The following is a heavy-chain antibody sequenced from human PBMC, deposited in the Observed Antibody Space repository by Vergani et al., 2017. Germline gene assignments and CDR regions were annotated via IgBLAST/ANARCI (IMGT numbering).Heavy chain of an antibody. CDR1: GFTFSSYS. Sequence: EVQLVESGGGLVKPGGSLRLSCAASGFTFSSYSMIWVRQAPGKGLEWVSSISSSSSYIYYADSVKGRFTISRDNAKNSLYLQMNSLRAEDTAVYYCARDSAAAGTPFDYWGQGTLVTVSS. V-gene: IGHV3-21*01. D-gene: IGHD6-13*01. J-gene: IGHJ4*02. CDR2: ISSSSSYI. CDR3: ARDSAAAGTPFDY.